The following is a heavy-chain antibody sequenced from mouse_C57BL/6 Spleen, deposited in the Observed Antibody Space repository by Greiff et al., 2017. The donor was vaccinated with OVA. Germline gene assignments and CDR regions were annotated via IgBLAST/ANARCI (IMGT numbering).Heavy chain of an antibody. Sequence: VQLQQPGAELVRPGTSVKLSCKASGYTFTSYWMHWVKQRPGQGLEWIGVIDPSDSYTNYHQKFKGKATLTVDTSSSTAYMQLSSLTSEDSAVYYCARVITSWYFDVWGTGTTVTVSS. J-gene: IGHJ1*03. CDR1: GYTFTSYW. CDR3: ARVITSWYFDV. CDR2: IDPSDSYT. V-gene: IGHV1-59*01. D-gene: IGHD2-4*01.